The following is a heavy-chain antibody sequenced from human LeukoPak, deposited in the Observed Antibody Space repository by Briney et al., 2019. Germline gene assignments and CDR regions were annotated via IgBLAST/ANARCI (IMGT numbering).Heavy chain of an antibody. CDR1: GFTFSNAW. D-gene: IGHD3-9*01. V-gene: IGHV3-15*01. J-gene: IGHJ4*02. CDR3: TTDEIPYDILTGSYLKDFDY. Sequence: GSLRLSCAASGFTFSNAWMSWVRQAPGKGLEWVGRIKSKADGGTTDYAAPVKGRFTISRDDSKNTLYLQMNSLTTEDTAVYYCTTDEIPYDILTGSYLKDFDYWGQGTLVTVSS. CDR2: IKSKADGGTT.